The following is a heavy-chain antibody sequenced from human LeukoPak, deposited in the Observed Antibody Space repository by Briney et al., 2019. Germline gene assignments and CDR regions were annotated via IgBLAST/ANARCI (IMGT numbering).Heavy chain of an antibody. CDR1: GGSIRSYY. D-gene: IGHD3-10*01. CDR2: ISYSGST. V-gene: IGHV4-59*01. J-gene: IGHJ4*02. Sequence: SETLSLTCTVSGGSIRSYYWSWIRQPPGKGLEWIGCISYSGSTYSNPSLKSRVTISVDTSKNQFSLKLSSVTAADTAVYYCARHAGGRIGYYFDYWGQGTLVTVSS. CDR3: ARHAGGRIGYYFDY.